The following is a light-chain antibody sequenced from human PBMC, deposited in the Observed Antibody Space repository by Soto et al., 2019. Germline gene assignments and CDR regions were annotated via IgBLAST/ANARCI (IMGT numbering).Light chain of an antibody. CDR1: QSISSN. CDR2: GAS. CDR3: QQYNNWPRT. Sequence: EIVMTQSPATLSVSPGDRVTLSCWASQSISSNLAWYQQKRGQAPRILIYGASTRYTGIPARFSASGSGTEFTLTISSLQSEDFAVYYCQQYNNWPRTFGQGTRVEIK. V-gene: IGKV3-15*01. J-gene: IGKJ1*01.